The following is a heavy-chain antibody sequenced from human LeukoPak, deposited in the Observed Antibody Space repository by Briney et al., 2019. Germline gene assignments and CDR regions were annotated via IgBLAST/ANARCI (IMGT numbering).Heavy chain of an antibody. Sequence: SVKVSCKASGGTFSSYAISWVRQAPGQGLEWMGGIIPIFGTANYAQKFQGRVTITTDESTSTAYMELSSLRSEDTAVYYCARAGGIAAHFDYWGQGTLVTVSS. CDR1: GGTFSSYA. CDR3: ARAGGIAAHFDY. CDR2: IIPIFGTA. V-gene: IGHV1-69*05. D-gene: IGHD6-6*01. J-gene: IGHJ4*02.